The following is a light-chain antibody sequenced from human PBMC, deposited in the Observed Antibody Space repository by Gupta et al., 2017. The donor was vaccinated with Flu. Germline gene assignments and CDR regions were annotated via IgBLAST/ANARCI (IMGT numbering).Light chain of an antibody. V-gene: IGKV3-20*01. CDR2: GAS. CDR3: QQYGSSPRT. CDR1: QSVSSSY. Sequence: IVLTQSQGTLSLSPGERATLSCRASQSVSSSYLAWYQQKPGQAPRLLIYGASSRATGIPDRFSGSGSGTDFTLTISRLEPEDFAVYYCQQYGSSPRTFGPGTKVDIK. J-gene: IGKJ3*01.